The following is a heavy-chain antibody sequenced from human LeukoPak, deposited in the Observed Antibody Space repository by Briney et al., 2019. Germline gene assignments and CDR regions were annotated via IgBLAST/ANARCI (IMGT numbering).Heavy chain of an antibody. Sequence: PGGSLRLSCAASGFTFSSYSMNWVRQAPGKGLEWVSSISSSSSYIYYADSVKGRFTISRDNSKNTLYLQMNSLRPEDTAVYYCAKVSGGSWGVFDYWGQGTLVTVSS. D-gene: IGHD2-15*01. CDR2: ISSSSSYI. V-gene: IGHV3-21*01. CDR3: AKVSGGSWGVFDY. CDR1: GFTFSSYS. J-gene: IGHJ4*02.